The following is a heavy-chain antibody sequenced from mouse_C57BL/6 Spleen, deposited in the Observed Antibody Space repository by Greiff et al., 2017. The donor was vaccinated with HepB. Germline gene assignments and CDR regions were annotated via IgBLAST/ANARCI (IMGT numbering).Heavy chain of an antibody. V-gene: IGHV5-12*01. D-gene: IGHD1-1*01. Sequence: EVMLVESGGGLVQPGGSLKLSCAASGFTFSDYYMYWVRQTPEQRLEWVAYISNGGGSTYYPDTVKGRFTITRDNAKNTLYLQMSRLKSEDTAMYYWARRDVYYGSSHYAMDYWGQGTSVTVSS. J-gene: IGHJ4*01. CDR3: ARRDVYYGSSHYAMDY. CDR2: ISNGGGST. CDR1: GFTFSDYY.